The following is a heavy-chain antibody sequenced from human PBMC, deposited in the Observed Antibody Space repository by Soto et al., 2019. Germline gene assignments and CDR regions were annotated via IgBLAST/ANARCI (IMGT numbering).Heavy chain of an antibody. D-gene: IGHD4-17*01. J-gene: IGHJ4*02. Sequence: PSENLSVTCTVSGGSISSGGYYWSWIRQHPGKGLEWIGYIYYSGSTYYNPSLKSRVTISVDTSKNQFSLKLSSVTAADTAVYFCARDSLTTLDYWGQGTLGTV. CDR2: IYYSGST. V-gene: IGHV4-31*03. CDR3: ARDSLTTLDY. CDR1: GGSISSGGYY.